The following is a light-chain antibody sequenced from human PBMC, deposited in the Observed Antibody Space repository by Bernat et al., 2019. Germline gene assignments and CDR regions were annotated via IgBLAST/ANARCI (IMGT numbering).Light chain of an antibody. J-gene: IGKJ4*01. CDR1: QTLDNNY. V-gene: IGKV3-20*01. Sequence: EMVLTQSPGTLSLSPGESVSLSCRASQTLDNNYLAWYQQKPGQAPRLLISGASSRATGIPDRFSGSGSGTDFSLTINRLEPEDFAVYYCQQYGDSVTFGGGTKVEIK. CDR3: QQYGDSVT. CDR2: GAS.